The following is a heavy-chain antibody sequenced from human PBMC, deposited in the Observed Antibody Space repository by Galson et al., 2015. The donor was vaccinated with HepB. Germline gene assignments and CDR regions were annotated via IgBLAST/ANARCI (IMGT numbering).Heavy chain of an antibody. V-gene: IGHV4-34*01. D-gene: IGHD5-24*01. CDR2: INHSGST. CDR1: GGSFSGYY. J-gene: IGHJ4*02. CDR3: ARGLGEMATIKQV. Sequence: LSLTCAVYGGSFSGYYWSWIRQPPGKGLEWIGEINHSGSTNYNPSLKSRVTISVDTSKNQFSLKLSSVTAADTAVYYCARGLGEMATIKQVWGQGTLVTVSS.